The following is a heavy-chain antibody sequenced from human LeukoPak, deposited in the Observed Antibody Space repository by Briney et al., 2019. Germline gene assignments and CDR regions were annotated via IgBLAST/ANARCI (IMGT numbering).Heavy chain of an antibody. V-gene: IGHV1-69*02. D-gene: IGHD2-15*01. CDR3: ARGFFCSGGSCYSYDYYYYMDV. CDR2: IIPILGIG. Sequence: SVKVSCKASGGTFSSYTISWVRQAPGQGLEWMGRIIPILGIGNYAQKFQGRVTITADKSTSTAYMELRSLRSDDTAVYYCARGFFCSGGSCYSYDYYYYMDVWGKGTTVTISS. CDR1: GGTFSSYT. J-gene: IGHJ6*03.